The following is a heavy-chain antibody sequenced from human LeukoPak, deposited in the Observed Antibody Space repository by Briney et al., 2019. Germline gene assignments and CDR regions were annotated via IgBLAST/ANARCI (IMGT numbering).Heavy chain of an antibody. D-gene: IGHD5-12*01. CDR1: GFTFDDYG. CDR3: ARDYGEGLRYNWFDP. CDR2: INWNGGST. J-gene: IGHJ5*02. Sequence: RPGGSLRLSCAASGFTFDDYGMSWVRQAPGKGLEWVSGINWNGGSTGYADSVKGRFTISRDNAKNSLYLQMNSLRAEDTALYHCARDYGEGLRYNWFDPWGQGTLVTVSS. V-gene: IGHV3-20*01.